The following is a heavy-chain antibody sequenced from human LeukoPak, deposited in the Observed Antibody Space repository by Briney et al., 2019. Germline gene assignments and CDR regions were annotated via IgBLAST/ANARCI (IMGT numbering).Heavy chain of an antibody. CDR3: AKDRVAWVTLGFYFAY. V-gene: IGHV3-23*01. J-gene: IGHJ4*02. Sequence: GSLRLSCAATGFTFSNYAMAWVRQAPGKGLEWISAVSGSGTHTYYADSVKGRFIVSRDNSKSTLYLQMDSLRAEDTAVYYCAKDRVAWVTLGFYFAYWGQGSLVTVSS. CDR2: VSGSGTHT. CDR1: GFTFSNYA. D-gene: IGHD2-21*02.